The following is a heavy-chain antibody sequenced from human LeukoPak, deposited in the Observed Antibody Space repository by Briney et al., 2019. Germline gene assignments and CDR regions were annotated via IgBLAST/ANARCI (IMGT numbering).Heavy chain of an antibody. V-gene: IGHV4-59*08. CDR3: ASHSSGSYRSVGAFDI. J-gene: IGHJ3*02. D-gene: IGHD1-26*01. CDR1: GGSISSYY. CDR2: IYYSGST. Sequence: SETLSLTCTVSGGSISSYYWSWIRQPPGKGLEWIGYIYYSGSTNYNPSLKSRVTISVDTSKNQFSLKLSSVTAADTAVYYCASHSSGSYRSVGAFDIWGQGTMVTVSS.